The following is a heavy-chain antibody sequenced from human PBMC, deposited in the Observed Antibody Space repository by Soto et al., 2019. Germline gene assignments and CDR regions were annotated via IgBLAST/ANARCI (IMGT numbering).Heavy chain of an antibody. D-gene: IGHD2-15*01. J-gene: IGHJ3*02. Sequence: GESLKISCKGSGYSFTSYWIGWVRQMPGKGLEWMGIIYPGDSDTRYSPSFQGQVTISADKSISTAYLQWSSLKASDTAMYYCARRTDYCSGGSCYSGAFDIWGQGTMVTVSS. CDR1: GYSFTSYW. CDR2: IYPGDSDT. CDR3: ARRTDYCSGGSCYSGAFDI. V-gene: IGHV5-51*01.